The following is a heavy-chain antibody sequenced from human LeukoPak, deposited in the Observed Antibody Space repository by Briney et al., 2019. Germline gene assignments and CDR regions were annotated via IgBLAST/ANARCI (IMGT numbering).Heavy chain of an antibody. J-gene: IGHJ4*02. CDR1: GFTFSSYG. Sequence: GGSLRLSCAASGFTFSSYGMHWVRQAPGKGLEWVAVISYDGSDKYYADSVKGRFTISRDNAKNSLYLQMNSLRAEDTAVYYCARSPYFWSGYYIDYWGQGTLVTVSS. V-gene: IGHV3-30*03. CDR3: ARSPYFWSGYYIDY. D-gene: IGHD3-3*01. CDR2: ISYDGSDK.